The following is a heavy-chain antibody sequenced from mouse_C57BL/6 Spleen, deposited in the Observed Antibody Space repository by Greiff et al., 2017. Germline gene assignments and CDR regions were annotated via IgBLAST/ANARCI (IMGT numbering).Heavy chain of an antibody. Sequence: LVESGAELMKPGASVKLSCKATGYTFTGYWIEWVKQRPGHGLEWIGEILPGSGSTNYNEKFKGKATFTADTSSNTAYMQLSSLTTEDSAIYYCARGIYYDSTPFAYWGQGTLVTVSA. D-gene: IGHD2-4*01. CDR3: ARGIYYDSTPFAY. CDR1: GYTFTGYW. V-gene: IGHV1-9*01. CDR2: ILPGSGST. J-gene: IGHJ3*01.